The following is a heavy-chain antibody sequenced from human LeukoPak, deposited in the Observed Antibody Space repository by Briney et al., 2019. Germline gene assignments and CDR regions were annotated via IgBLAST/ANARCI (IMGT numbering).Heavy chain of an antibody. J-gene: IGHJ4*02. D-gene: IGHD6-19*01. CDR3: ARSSLIAVAGDTGD. Sequence: ASVKVSCKASGYTFTSYDINWVRQATGQGLEWMGWMNPNSGNTGYAQKFQGRVTMTWNTSISTAYMELSSLRSEDTAVYYCARSSLIAVAGDTGDWGQGTLVTVSS. CDR1: GYTFTSYD. V-gene: IGHV1-8*01. CDR2: MNPNSGNT.